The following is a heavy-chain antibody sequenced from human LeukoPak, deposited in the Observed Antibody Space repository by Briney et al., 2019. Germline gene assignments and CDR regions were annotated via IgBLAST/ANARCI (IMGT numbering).Heavy chain of an antibody. Sequence: SETLSLTCTVSGGSISSGSYYWSWIRQPAGKGLEWIGRIYTSGSTNYNPSLKSRVTISVDTSKNQFSLKLSSVTAADTAVYYCARRYSNRYYFDYWGQGTLVTVSS. D-gene: IGHD4-11*01. CDR1: GGSISSGSYY. CDR2: IYTSGST. CDR3: ARRYSNRYYFDY. V-gene: IGHV4-61*02. J-gene: IGHJ4*02.